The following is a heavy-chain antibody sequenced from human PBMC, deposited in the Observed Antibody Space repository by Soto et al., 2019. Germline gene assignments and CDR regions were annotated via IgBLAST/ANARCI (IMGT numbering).Heavy chain of an antibody. Sequence: QVQLVQSGAEVKKPGASVKVSCKASGYTFTSYAMHWVRQAPGQRLEWMGWINAGNGNTKYSQKFQGRVTITRDTPASTAYMELRSLRSEDTAVYCCARDVNCGDYAYYYYYYIDVRGKGTTVTVSS. CDR2: INAGNGNT. D-gene: IGHD4-17*01. CDR1: GYTFTSYA. CDR3: ARDVNCGDYAYYYYYYIDV. V-gene: IGHV1-3*01. J-gene: IGHJ6*03.